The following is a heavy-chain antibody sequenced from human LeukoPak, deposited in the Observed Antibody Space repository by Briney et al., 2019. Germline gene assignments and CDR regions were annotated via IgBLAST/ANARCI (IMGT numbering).Heavy chain of an antibody. Sequence: SETLSLTCAVYGGSFSGYYWSWIRQPPGKGLEWIGEINHSGSTNYNPSLKSRVTISVDTSKNQFSLKLSSVTAADTAVYYCARGPTRYQLLVYYYGMDVWGQGTTVTASS. CDR3: ARGPTRYQLLVYYYGMDV. CDR2: INHSGST. J-gene: IGHJ6*02. CDR1: GGSFSGYY. V-gene: IGHV4-34*01. D-gene: IGHD2-2*01.